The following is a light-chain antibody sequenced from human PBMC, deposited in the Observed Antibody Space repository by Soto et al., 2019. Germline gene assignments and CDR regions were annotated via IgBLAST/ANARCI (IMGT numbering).Light chain of an antibody. Sequence: EIVLTQSPGTLSLSPGERATLSCRASQSVSSSYLAWYQQKPGQAPRLLLYHASIRAGGIPARFSGSGSGTQFTLTISSLQSEDFAVYHCQQYNNWPPWTFGQGTKVDIK. CDR2: HAS. J-gene: IGKJ1*01. V-gene: IGKV3D-15*01. CDR3: QQYNNWPPWT. CDR1: QSVSSSY.